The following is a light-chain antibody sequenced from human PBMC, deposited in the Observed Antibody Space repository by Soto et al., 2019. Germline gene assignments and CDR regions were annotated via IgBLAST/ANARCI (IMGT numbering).Light chain of an antibody. Sequence: DIQMTQSPPSLSASVGDRVTMTCRASQDISNYLAWYQQKPGKVPKLLIYAASTLQSGVPSRFSGSGSGTDFTLTISSLQPEDVATYYCQKYNSAPWTFGQGTKVEIK. J-gene: IGKJ1*01. CDR3: QKYNSAPWT. CDR2: AAS. CDR1: QDISNY. V-gene: IGKV1-27*01.